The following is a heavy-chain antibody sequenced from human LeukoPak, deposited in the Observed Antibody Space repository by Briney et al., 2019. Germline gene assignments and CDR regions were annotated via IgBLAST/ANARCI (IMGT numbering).Heavy chain of an antibody. V-gene: IGHV4-34*01. CDR3: ARLPSGYSSSLGVFDF. J-gene: IGHJ4*02. CDR2: INHSGST. CDR1: GGSFSGYY. Sequence: SETLSLTCAVYGGSFSGYYWSWIRQPPGKGLEWIGEINHSGSTNYNPSLKSRVTISLDMSKNQFSLKLSSVTAADTAVYYCARLPSGYSSSLGVFDFWGQGTLVTVSS. D-gene: IGHD6-6*01.